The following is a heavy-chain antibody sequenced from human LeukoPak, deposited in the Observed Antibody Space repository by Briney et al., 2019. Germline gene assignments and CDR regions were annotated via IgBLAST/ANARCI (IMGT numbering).Heavy chain of an antibody. D-gene: IGHD2-15*01. Sequence: ASVKVSCKASGYTFTGYYMHWVRQAPGQGLEWMGWINPNSGGTNYAQKFQGRVTMTRDTSISTAYMELSRLRSDDTAVYYCARGAYCSGGSCCLRNDVFDIWGQGTMVTVSS. CDR3: ARGAYCSGGSCCLRNDVFDI. CDR1: GYTFTGYY. V-gene: IGHV1-2*02. CDR2: INPNSGGT. J-gene: IGHJ3*02.